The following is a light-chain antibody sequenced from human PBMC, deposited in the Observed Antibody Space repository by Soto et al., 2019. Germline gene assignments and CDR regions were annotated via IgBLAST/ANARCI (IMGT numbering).Light chain of an antibody. V-gene: IGLV2-11*01. Sequence: QSALTQPRSVSGSPGQSVTISCTGTGSDVGAYNYVSWYQQHPGEAPKVIIFDVNKRPSGVPDRFSGSKSGNTASLIISGLQAEDEADYYCSSYAGSHSFVFGSETKLTVL. CDR2: DVN. CDR1: GSDVGAYNY. CDR3: SSYAGSHSFV. J-gene: IGLJ1*01.